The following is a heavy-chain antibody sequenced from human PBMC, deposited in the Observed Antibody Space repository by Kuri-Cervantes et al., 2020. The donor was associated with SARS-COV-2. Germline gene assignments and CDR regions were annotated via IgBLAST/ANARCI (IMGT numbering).Heavy chain of an antibody. D-gene: IGHD4/OR15-4a*01. CDR1: GFNFSGTD. Sequence: GESLKISCAASGFNFSGTDMHWVRQAPGKGLEWVAFISYDGENKNCIASGKGRFTISRDNSQNTLSLQLKSLRSEDAAMYYCAKDGVGAHDFWGQGTLVTVSS. CDR3: AKDGVGAHDF. V-gene: IGHV3-30*18. J-gene: IGHJ4*02. CDR2: ISYDGENK.